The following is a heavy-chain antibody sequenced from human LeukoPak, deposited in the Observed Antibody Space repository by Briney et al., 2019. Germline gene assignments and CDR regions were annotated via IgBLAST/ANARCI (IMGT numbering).Heavy chain of an antibody. CDR3: ANRNPYYFEY. CDR2: ITGSGGGT. V-gene: IGHV3-23*01. D-gene: IGHD1-14*01. J-gene: IGHJ4*02. Sequence: GGSLRLSCAASGSTFSSYAMSWVRQAPGKGLEWVSAITGSGGGTYYADSVKGRFTISRDNSKNTLYLQMNSLGAEDTAVYYCANRNPYYFEYWGQGTLVTVSS. CDR1: GSTFSSYA.